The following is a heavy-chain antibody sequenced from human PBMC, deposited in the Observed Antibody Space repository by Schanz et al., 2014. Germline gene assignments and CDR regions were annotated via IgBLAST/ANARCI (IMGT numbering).Heavy chain of an antibody. CDR3: ARGRGCTGGSCYSWFDL. Sequence: QVQLVQSGDEVKKPGASVKVSCKTSGYTFSSYGITWVRQAPGQGLEWMGWINGYNGHTLYAQKFQGRVTMTTDTSTSTSYMELSSLRSEDTAVYYCARGRGCTGGSCYSWFDLWGQGTLVTVSS. CDR1: GYTFSSYG. D-gene: IGHD2-15*01. V-gene: IGHV1-18*01. CDR2: INGYNGHT. J-gene: IGHJ5*02.